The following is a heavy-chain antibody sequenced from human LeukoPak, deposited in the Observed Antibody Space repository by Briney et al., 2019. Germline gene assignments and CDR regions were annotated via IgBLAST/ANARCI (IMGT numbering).Heavy chain of an antibody. CDR1: GFTFSNYG. Sequence: GGSLRLACAASGFTFSNYGMAWFCQAPGKGLEWVSTINIRADETHYADSVKGRFTISRDNSKSTLALQMTSLRVDDTAVYYCERDPSEYEYNRGWYRDFWGQGSQVIVSS. D-gene: IGHD6-19*01. CDR3: ERDPSEYEYNRGWYRDF. J-gene: IGHJ4*02. V-gene: IGHV3-23*01. CDR2: INIRADET.